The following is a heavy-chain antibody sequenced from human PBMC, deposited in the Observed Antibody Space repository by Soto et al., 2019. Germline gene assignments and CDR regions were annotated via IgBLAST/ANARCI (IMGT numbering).Heavy chain of an antibody. Sequence: VQLVQSGAEVKKPGASVKVSCKTSGDSFNDYYIHWVRQAPGQGLEWMGWINPNGGGTEYAQRFPGRVTVTRDTSIRTVYMELSSLRSDDTAVYYCARESGGATATLDYYYFYMDVWGKGTTVTVSS. CDR3: ARESGGATATLDYYYFYMDV. J-gene: IGHJ6*03. CDR2: INPNGGGT. CDR1: GDSFNDYY. D-gene: IGHD5-12*01. V-gene: IGHV1-2*02.